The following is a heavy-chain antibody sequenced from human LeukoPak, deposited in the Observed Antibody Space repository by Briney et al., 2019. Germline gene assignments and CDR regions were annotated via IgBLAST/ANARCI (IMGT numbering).Heavy chain of an antibody. CDR3: ARDPLSDMHPYYYYGMDV. V-gene: IGHV1-18*01. CDR1: GYTFTNYG. CDR2: ISAYNGNT. Sequence: ASVKVSCKASGYTFTNYGISWVRQAPGQGLEWMGWISAYNGNTNYAQNFQDRFTMTTDTSTSTAYMELRSLRSDDTAMYYCARDPLSDMHPYYYYGMDVWGQGTTVTVSS. D-gene: IGHD3-9*01. J-gene: IGHJ6*02.